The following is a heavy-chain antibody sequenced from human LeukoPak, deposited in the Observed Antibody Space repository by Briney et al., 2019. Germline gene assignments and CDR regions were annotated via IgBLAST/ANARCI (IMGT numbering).Heavy chain of an antibody. J-gene: IGHJ6*03. V-gene: IGHV3-23*01. CDR2: ISGSGGST. Sequence: GGSLRLSCAASGFTFSSYAMSWVRQAPGKGLEWVSAISGSGGSTYYADSVKGRFTISRDNSKNTLYLQMNSPRAEDTAVYYCAKDGHYGDSSMDVWGKGTTVTVSS. D-gene: IGHD4-17*01. CDR3: AKDGHYGDSSMDV. CDR1: GFTFSSYA.